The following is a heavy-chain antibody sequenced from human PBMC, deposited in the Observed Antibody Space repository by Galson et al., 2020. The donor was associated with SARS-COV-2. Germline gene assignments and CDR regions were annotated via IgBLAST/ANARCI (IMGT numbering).Heavy chain of an antibody. J-gene: IGHJ3*02. CDR2: ISSSGTNI. V-gene: IGHV3-48*03. Sequence: GESLKISCAGSGFSFSSYEMNWVRQAPGKGLEWVSYISSSGTNIYYADPVKGRFTISRDNAKNSLYLQMTSLRAEDTAVYYCASPYLAAASFFGAFDIWGLGTMVTVSS. CDR3: ASPYLAAASFFGAFDI. D-gene: IGHD6-13*01. CDR1: GFSFSSYE.